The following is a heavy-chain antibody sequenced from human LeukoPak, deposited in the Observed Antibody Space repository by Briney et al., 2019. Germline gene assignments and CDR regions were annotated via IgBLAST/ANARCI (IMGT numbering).Heavy chain of an antibody. CDR2: ISSSSSVI. Sequence: GGSLRLSCAASGFTFSSYSMNWVRQAPGKGLEWVSYISSSSSVIDYADSVKGRFTISRDNAKNSLYLQMNSLRAEDTAFYYCARARGYSYGYSDYWGQGTLVTVSP. J-gene: IGHJ4*02. CDR3: ARARGYSYGYSDY. CDR1: GFTFSSYS. D-gene: IGHD5-18*01. V-gene: IGHV3-48*01.